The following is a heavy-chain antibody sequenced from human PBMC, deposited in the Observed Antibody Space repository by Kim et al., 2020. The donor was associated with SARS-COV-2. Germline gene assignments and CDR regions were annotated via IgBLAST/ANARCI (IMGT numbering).Heavy chain of an antibody. CDR3: TRARLLQYYYAMDG. V-gene: IGHV3-21*01. J-gene: IGHJ6*02. CDR2: ISSSSSYI. CDR1: GFTFSSYS. Sequence: GGSLRLSCAASGFTFSSYSMNWVRPAPGKGLEWVSSISSSSSYIYYADSVKGRFTISRDNAKNSLYLQMNSLKAEDTAVYYCTRARLLQYYYAMDGWGQGATVTVSS. D-gene: IGHD1-26*01.